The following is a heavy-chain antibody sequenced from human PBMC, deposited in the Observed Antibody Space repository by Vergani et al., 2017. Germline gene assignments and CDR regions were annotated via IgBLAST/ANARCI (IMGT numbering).Heavy chain of an antibody. J-gene: IGHJ4*02. CDR1: GYTFTSYG. V-gene: IGHV1-18*01. Sequence: VSCKASGYTFTSYGISWVRQAPGQGLEWMGWISVYNGNTNYAQKRQGRVTMTTDTSTSTAYMELRGLRSDDKAVYYCAREKRYSSRYYYFDYWGQGTLVTVSS. CDR3: AREKRYSSRYYYFDY. CDR2: ISVYNGNT. D-gene: IGHD6-13*01.